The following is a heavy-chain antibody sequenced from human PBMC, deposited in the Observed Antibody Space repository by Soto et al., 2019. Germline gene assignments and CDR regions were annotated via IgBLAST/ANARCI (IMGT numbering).Heavy chain of an antibody. CDR3: ARLYSSGWYGPGRY. CDR1: GFTFDDYG. CDR2: INWNGGST. D-gene: IGHD6-19*01. Sequence: EVQLVESGGGVVRPGGSLRLSCAASGFTFDDYGMSWVRQAPGKGLEWVSGINWNGGSTGYADSVKGRFTISRDNAKNSLSLQLNRMTAEDTALYYCARLYSSGWYGPGRYWGQGTLVTVAS. V-gene: IGHV3-20*04. J-gene: IGHJ4*02.